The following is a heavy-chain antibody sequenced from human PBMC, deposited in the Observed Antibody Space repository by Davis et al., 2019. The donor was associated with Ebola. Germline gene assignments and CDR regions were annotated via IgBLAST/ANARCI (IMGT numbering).Heavy chain of an antibody. CDR3: ARGSGGSWDWFDP. Sequence: MPGGSLRLSCTVSGYSISSGYYWGWIRQPPGKGLEWIGNIHHSGSTYYNPSLKSRVTISLHTSKNQFSLNVTSVTATDTAVYYCARGSGGSWDWFDPWGQGTLVTVSS. CDR2: IHHSGST. V-gene: IGHV4-38-2*02. J-gene: IGHJ5*02. CDR1: GYSISSGYY. D-gene: IGHD2-15*01.